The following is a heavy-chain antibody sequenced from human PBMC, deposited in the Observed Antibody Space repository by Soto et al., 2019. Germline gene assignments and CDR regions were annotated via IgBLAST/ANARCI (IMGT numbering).Heavy chain of an antibody. CDR3: ARAHYGDYGYGMDV. V-gene: IGHV4-30-2*01. D-gene: IGHD4-17*01. CDR1: GGSISSGGYS. Sequence: QLQLQESGSGLVKPSQTLSLTCAVSGGSISSGGYSWSWIRQPPGKGLEWIGYTYHSGSTYYNPSLQGPVTISVDRSKNQFSLKLSSVTAADTAVYYCARAHYGDYGYGMDVWGQGTTVTVSS. J-gene: IGHJ6*02. CDR2: TYHSGST.